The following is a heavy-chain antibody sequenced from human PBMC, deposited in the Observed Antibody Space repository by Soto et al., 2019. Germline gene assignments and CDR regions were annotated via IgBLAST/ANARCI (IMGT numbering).Heavy chain of an antibody. J-gene: IGHJ5*02. CDR2: IYTSGST. D-gene: IGHD2-21*02. CDR3: ARGSVTQWNNWSDP. CDR1: GGSISSYY. V-gene: IGHV4-4*07. Sequence: PSETLSLTCTVSGGSISSYYWSWIRQPAGKGLEWIGRIYTSGSTNYNPSLKSRVTMSVDTSKNQFSLKLSSVTAADTAVYYCARGSVTQWNNWSDPWGQGTLVTVSS.